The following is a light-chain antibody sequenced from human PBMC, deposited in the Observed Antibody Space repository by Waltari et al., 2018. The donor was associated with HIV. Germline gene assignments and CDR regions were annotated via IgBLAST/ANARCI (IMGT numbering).Light chain of an antibody. CDR2: KDT. V-gene: IGLV3-25*03. CDR3: HSPDSSSNYAYV. J-gene: IGLJ1*01. Sequence: YPLTQPPSSSAFPGHTPRITCSGDGLPQQFAFWYQQKPGQAPVLVLCKDTERPSRIPERLSGSGSGTTITLTISGGQAEDEADSYYHSPDSSSNYAYVFGTGTKVTVL. CDR1: GLPQQF.